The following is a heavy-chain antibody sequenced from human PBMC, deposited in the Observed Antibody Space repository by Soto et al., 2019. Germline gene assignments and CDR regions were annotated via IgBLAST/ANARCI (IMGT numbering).Heavy chain of an antibody. CDR2: LFYRGTA. V-gene: IGHV4-59*01. CDR3: AREKDRILGGYAFGY. J-gene: IGHJ3*01. Sequence: PSETLSLTCSVSGSSISPYYCTWLRQAPGKGLEWIGYLFYRGTATYNPALKSRVTISLDTSKKQVSLRLSSVTAADTAVYYCAREKDRILGGYAFGYWGPGTTVTVSS. CDR1: GSSISPYY. D-gene: IGHD1-26*01.